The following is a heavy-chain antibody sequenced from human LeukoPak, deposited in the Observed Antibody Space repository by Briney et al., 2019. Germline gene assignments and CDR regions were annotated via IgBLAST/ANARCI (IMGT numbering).Heavy chain of an antibody. V-gene: IGHV4-59*01. D-gene: IGHD3-10*01. CDR3: ARYLDFYGSGSYYSPPFFDY. J-gene: IGHJ4*02. CDR1: GGSISSYY. Sequence: TASETLSLTCTVSGGSISSYYWSWIRQPPGKGLEWIVYIYYSGSTNYNPSLKSRVTISVDTSKNQFSLKLSSVTAADTAVYYCARYLDFYGSGSYYSPPFFDYWGQGTLVTVSS. CDR2: IYYSGST.